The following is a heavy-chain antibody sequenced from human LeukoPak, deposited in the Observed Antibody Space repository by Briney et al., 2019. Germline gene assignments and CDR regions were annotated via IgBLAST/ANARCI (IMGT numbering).Heavy chain of an antibody. D-gene: IGHD2-2*01. J-gene: IGHJ4*02. CDR2: INHSGST. CDR1: GGSFSGYC. CDR3: ARVWVVLGGFDY. Sequence: SETLSLTCAVYGGSFSGYCWSWIRQPPGKGLEWIGEINHSGSTNYNPSLKSRVTISVDRSKNQFSLKLSSVTAADTAVYYCARVWVVLGGFDYWGQGTLVTVSS. V-gene: IGHV4-34*01.